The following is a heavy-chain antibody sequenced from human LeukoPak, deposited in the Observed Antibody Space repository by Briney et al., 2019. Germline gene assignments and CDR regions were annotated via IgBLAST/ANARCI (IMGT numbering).Heavy chain of an antibody. Sequence: AGGSLRLSCAASGFTVSSNYMSWVRQAPGKGLEWVSVIYSGGSTYYADSVKGRFTISRDNSKNTLYLQMNSLRAEDTAVYYCARDYYDSSGYHGNDYWGQGTLVTVSS. V-gene: IGHV3-66*01. CDR3: ARDYYDSSGYHGNDY. CDR2: IYSGGST. J-gene: IGHJ4*02. D-gene: IGHD3-22*01. CDR1: GFTVSSNY.